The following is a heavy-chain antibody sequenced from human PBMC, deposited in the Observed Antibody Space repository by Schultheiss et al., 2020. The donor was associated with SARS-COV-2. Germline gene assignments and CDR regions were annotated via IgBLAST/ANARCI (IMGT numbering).Heavy chain of an antibody. CDR1: GFTFDDYA. V-gene: IGHV3-9*01. J-gene: IGHJ5*02. Sequence: GGSLRLSCAASGFTFDDYAMHWVRQAPGKGLEWVSGISWNSGSIGYADSVKGRFTISRDNAKNTLYLQMNSLRAEDTAVYYCARDLLRYSSGWENWFDPWGQGTLVTVSS. CDR3: ARDLLRYSSGWENWFDP. D-gene: IGHD6-19*01. CDR2: ISWNSGSI.